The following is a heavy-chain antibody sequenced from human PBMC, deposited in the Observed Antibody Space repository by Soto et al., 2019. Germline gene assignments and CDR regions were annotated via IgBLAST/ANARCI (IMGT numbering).Heavy chain of an antibody. Sequence: SLRLSCAASGFTFSSYAMHWVRQAPGKGLEWVAVISYDGSNKYYADSVKGRFTISRDNSKNTLYLQMNSLRAEDTAVYYCARVTYSSSSSGFDYWGQGTLVTVSS. CDR2: ISYDGSNK. CDR1: GFTFSSYA. J-gene: IGHJ4*02. CDR3: ARVTYSSSSSGFDY. V-gene: IGHV3-30-3*01. D-gene: IGHD6-6*01.